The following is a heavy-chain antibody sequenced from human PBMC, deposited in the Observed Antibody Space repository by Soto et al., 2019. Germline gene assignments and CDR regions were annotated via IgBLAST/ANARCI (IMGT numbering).Heavy chain of an antibody. CDR2: ISGSGGST. J-gene: IGHJ4*02. Sequence: GGSLRLSCAASGFTFSSYAMSWVRQAPGKGLEWVSAISGSGGSTYYADSVKGRFTISRDNSKNTLYLQMNSLRAEDTAVYYCASRGGDYYDSMTEEVFDYWGQGTLVTVSS. CDR1: GFTFSSYA. V-gene: IGHV3-23*01. D-gene: IGHD3-22*01. CDR3: ASRGGDYYDSMTEEVFDY.